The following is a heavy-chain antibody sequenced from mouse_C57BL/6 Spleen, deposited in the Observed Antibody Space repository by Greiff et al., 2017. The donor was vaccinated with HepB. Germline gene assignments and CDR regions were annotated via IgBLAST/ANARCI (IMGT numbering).Heavy chain of an antibody. CDR2: INPNNGGT. D-gene: IGHD1-1*01. J-gene: IGHJ4*01. V-gene: IGHV1-53*01. Sequence: QVQLQQPGTELVKPGASVKLSCKASGYTFTSYWMHWVKQRPGQGLEWIGDINPNNGGTIYNQKFKGKATLTVDKSSSTAYMELRSLTSEDTAVYYCARITTVEMDYWGQGTSVTVSS. CDR3: ARITTVEMDY. CDR1: GYTFTSYW.